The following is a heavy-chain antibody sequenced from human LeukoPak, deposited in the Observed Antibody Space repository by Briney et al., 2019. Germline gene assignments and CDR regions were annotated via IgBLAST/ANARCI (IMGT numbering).Heavy chain of an antibody. CDR2: IYYSGST. J-gene: IGHJ2*01. Sequence: SETLSLTCTVSGGSISSYYWSWIRQPPGKGLEWIGYIYYSGSTNYNPSLKSRVTISVDTSKNQLSPKLSSVTAADTAVYYCARDKAGVIRYFDLWGRGTLVTVSS. CDR3: ARDKAGVIRYFDL. D-gene: IGHD3-10*01. CDR1: GGSISSYY. V-gene: IGHV4-59*01.